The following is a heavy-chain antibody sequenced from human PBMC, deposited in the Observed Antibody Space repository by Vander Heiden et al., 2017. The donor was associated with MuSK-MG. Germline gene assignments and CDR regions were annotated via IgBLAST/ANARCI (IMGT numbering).Heavy chain of an antibody. CDR3: ARSRGGVATTLYGMDV. V-gene: IGHV4-34*01. J-gene: IGHJ6*02. CDR1: GGSFSGSY. Sequence: QVQLQQWGAGLLKPSETLSLTCAVYGGSFSGSYWSWIRQPPGKGLEWIGEINHSGSTNYNPSLKSRVTISVDTSKNQFSLKLSSVTAADTAVYYCARSRGGVATTLYGMDVWGQGTTVTVSS. CDR2: INHSGST. D-gene: IGHD5-12*01.